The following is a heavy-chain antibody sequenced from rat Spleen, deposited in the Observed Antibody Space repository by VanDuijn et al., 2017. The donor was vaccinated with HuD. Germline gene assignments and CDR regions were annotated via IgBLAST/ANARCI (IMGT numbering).Heavy chain of an antibody. CDR3: ARYIPGYYVMDA. Sequence: EVQLQESGPGLVKPSQSLSLTCSVTGYSIKSSYRWNWIRKFPGNKLEWIGHISYSGSTSYNPSLKSRISITRDTSKNQFFLQLNSVTTEDSATYYCARYIPGYYVMDAWGQGASVTVSS. D-gene: IGHD1-4*01. J-gene: IGHJ4*01. CDR2: ISYSGST. V-gene: IGHV3-1*01. CDR1: GYSIKSSY.